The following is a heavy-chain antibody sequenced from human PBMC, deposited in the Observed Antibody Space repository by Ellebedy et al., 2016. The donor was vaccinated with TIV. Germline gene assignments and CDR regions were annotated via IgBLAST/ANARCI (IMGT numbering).Heavy chain of an antibody. CDR2: IYSGGST. D-gene: IGHD5-18*01. CDR3: ARDEYSLAH. CDR1: GFTVSSNY. V-gene: IGHV3-66*01. J-gene: IGHJ4*02. Sequence: GESLKISCAASGFTVSSNYMSWVRQAPGKGLEWVSVIYSGGSTYYADSVKGRFTISRDNYKNTVFLQMCSLGAEDTSLYYCARDEYSLAHWGQGTLVTVSS.